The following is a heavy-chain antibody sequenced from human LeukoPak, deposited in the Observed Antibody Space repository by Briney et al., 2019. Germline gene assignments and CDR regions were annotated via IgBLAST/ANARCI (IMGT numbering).Heavy chain of an antibody. CDR2: ISYDGSNK. CDR3: AKAGIAAAGTPYYFDY. CDR1: GFTFSSYG. V-gene: IGHV3-30*18. Sequence: SGGSLRLSCAASGFTFSSYGMHWVRQAPGKGLEWVAVISYDGSNKYYADSVKGRFTISRDNSKNTLYLQMNSLRAEDTAVYYCAKAGIAAAGTPYYFDYWGQGTLVTVSS. J-gene: IGHJ4*02. D-gene: IGHD6-13*01.